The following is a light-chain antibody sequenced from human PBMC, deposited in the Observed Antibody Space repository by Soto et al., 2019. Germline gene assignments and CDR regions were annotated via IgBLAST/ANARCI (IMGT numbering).Light chain of an antibody. CDR2: DVS. Sequence: DIQMTQSPSTLSASVGDRVTIPCRASQTINNRLAWYQQKPGKDPKLLIFDVSTLESGVPSRFSGSGSGTDFTLTITSLQPDDFATYYCQQYDSFWTMFGQGTKVEV. J-gene: IGKJ1*01. CDR1: QTINNR. V-gene: IGKV1-5*01. CDR3: QQYDSFWTM.